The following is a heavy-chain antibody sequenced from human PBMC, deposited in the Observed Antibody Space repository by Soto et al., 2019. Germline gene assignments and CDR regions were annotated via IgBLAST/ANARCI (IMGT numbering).Heavy chain of an antibody. CDR1: GFTFSSYA. Sequence: GGSLRLSCAASGFTFSSYAMHWVRQAPGKGLEWVAVISYDGSNKYYADSVKGRFTISRDNSKNTLYLQMNSLRAEDTAVYYCARVSRGTPRSGWGQGTMVTVSS. CDR3: ARVSRGTPRSG. D-gene: IGHD3-10*01. J-gene: IGHJ3*01. CDR2: ISYDGSNK. V-gene: IGHV3-30-3*01.